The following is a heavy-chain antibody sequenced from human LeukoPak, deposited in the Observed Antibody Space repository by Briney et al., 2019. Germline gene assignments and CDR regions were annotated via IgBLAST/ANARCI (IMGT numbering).Heavy chain of an antibody. CDR3: AKRKGRAAMPAGPGY. CDR1: GFAFSSYV. D-gene: IGHD6-13*01. V-gene: IGHV3-23*01. J-gene: IGHJ4*02. CDR2: ISSSGGST. Sequence: PGGSLRLSCAASGFAFSSYVMSWVRQAPGKGLEWVSGISSSGGSTEHADSVKGRFTISRDNSKNTLYLEMNSLTVEDTVVYYCAKRKGRAAMPAGPGYWGQGTLLTVSS.